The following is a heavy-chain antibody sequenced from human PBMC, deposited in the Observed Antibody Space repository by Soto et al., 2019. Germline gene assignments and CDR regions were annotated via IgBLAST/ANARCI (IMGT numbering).Heavy chain of an antibody. CDR2: IYWDDDK. CDR3: AQRLRVYCLVRERATYFDP. V-gene: IGHV2-5*02. CDR1: GFSLSTTGVG. Sequence: QITLKASGPTLVRPTQTLTLTCTFSGFSLSTTGVGVGWIRQPPGKALEWLALIYWDDDKRYSPTLKSSHTITKDTANIEGILTMTHVYPVDRASFCCAQRLRVYCLVRERATYFDPWGQGTRVSVSS. J-gene: IGHJ5*02. D-gene: IGHD2-15*01.